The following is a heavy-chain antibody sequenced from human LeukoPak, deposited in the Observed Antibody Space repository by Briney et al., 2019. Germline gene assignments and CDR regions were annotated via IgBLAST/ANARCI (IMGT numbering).Heavy chain of an antibody. Sequence: LGESLKISCKGSGYSFTTHWIGWVRQVPGKGLEWMGIIYPGDSDTRYSPSFQGQVTMSVDKSLNTASLQWTSLKASDTAIYYCARPRDTGAGNSPFDLWGQGTLVTVSS. CDR3: ARPRDTGAGNSPFDL. D-gene: IGHD2-8*02. V-gene: IGHV5-51*01. CDR1: GYSFTTHW. CDR2: IYPGDSDT. J-gene: IGHJ4*02.